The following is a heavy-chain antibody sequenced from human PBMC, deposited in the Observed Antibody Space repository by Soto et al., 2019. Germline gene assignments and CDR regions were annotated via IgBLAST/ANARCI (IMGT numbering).Heavy chain of an antibody. CDR1: RFTFSSYA. CDR2: ISDSGDNT. CDR3: ANIDYGDYSPPDY. J-gene: IGHJ4*02. V-gene: IGHV3-23*01. Sequence: EVQLLESGGGLVQPGGSLRLSCAASRFTFSSYAMSWVRQAPGKGLEWVSGISDSGDNTYYADSVKGRFTISRDNSKDTLYLQMNSRRAEDTAVYYCANIDYGDYSPPDYWGQGTLVTVSS. D-gene: IGHD4-17*01.